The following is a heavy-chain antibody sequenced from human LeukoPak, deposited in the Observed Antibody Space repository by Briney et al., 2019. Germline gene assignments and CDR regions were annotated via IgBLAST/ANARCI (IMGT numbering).Heavy chain of an antibody. Sequence: GGSLRLSCAASGFTFSDYYMSWIRQAPRKGLEWVSYISSSGSTIYYADSVKGRFTISRGNAKNSLYLQMNSLRAEDTAVYYCARDSIAVAGTDYWGQGTLVTVSS. CDR1: GFTFSDYY. J-gene: IGHJ4*02. D-gene: IGHD6-19*01. V-gene: IGHV3-11*04. CDR3: ARDSIAVAGTDY. CDR2: ISSSGSTI.